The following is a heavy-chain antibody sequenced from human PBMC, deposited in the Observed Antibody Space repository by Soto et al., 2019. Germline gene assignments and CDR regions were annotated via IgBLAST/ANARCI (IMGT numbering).Heavy chain of an antibody. CDR1: GFTFSSYA. CDR2: ITGSGGSA. V-gene: IGHV3-23*01. Sequence: PGGSLRLSCAASGFTFSSYAMSWARQAPGKGLEWVSGITGSGGSAYYADSVKGRFTISRDNSKNTLYLQMNSLRAEDTAVYYCAKALLGTYYYDSSGYFTPSWFDPSGTGTLRTVSS. J-gene: IGHJ5*02. D-gene: IGHD3-22*01. CDR3: AKALLGTYYYDSSGYFTPSWFDP.